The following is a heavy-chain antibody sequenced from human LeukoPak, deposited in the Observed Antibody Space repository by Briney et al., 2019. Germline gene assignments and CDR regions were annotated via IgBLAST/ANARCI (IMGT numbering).Heavy chain of an antibody. CDR2: ISSSSTI. CDR1: GFTFSTCS. CDR3: ASTVTGGFDY. V-gene: IGHV3-48*02. D-gene: IGHD4-17*01. J-gene: IGHJ4*02. Sequence: GGSLRLSCAASGFTFSTCSMNWVRQAPGKGLEWVSYISSSSTIYYADSVKGRFTISRDNAKNSLYLQVNSLRDEDTAVYYCASTVTGGFDYWGQGTPVTVSS.